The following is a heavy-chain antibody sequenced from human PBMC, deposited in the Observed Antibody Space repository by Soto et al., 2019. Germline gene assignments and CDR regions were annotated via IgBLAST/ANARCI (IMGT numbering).Heavy chain of an antibody. V-gene: IGHV4-59*08. CDR3: ARLARIQILRYGSGSYYQFDP. J-gene: IGHJ5*02. Sequence: SETLSLTCTVSGGSISSYYWSWIRQPPGKGLEWIGYIYYSGSTNYNPSLKSRVTISVDTSKNQFSLKLSSVTAADTAVYYCARLARIQILRYGSGSYYQFDPWGQGTLVTVSS. D-gene: IGHD3-10*01. CDR1: GGSISSYY. CDR2: IYYSGST.